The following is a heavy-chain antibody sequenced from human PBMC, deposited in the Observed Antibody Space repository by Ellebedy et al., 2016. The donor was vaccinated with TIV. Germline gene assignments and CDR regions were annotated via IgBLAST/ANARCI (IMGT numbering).Heavy chain of an antibody. Sequence: AASVKVSCKASGYTFTSYYMHWVRQAPGQGLEWMGIIDPSGATTDYAQKFQGRVTMTRETSTRTVYMELSSLRSEDTAVYYCARDRIVSSTSDLYYGMDVWGQGTTVTVSS. CDR2: IDPSGATT. J-gene: IGHJ6*02. CDR1: GYTFTSYY. D-gene: IGHD5/OR15-5a*01. CDR3: ARDRIVSSTSDLYYGMDV. V-gene: IGHV1-46*01.